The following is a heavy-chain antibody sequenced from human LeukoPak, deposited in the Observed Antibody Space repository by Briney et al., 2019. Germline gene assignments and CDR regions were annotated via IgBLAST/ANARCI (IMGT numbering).Heavy chain of an antibody. D-gene: IGHD6-13*01. Sequence: PGGSLRLSCAVSGFTFSDYSMNWVRQAPGKGLEWLSYISGSSSPIYYADSVKGRFTISRDNAKNSLYLQMNSLRAEDTAVYYCARDLSSIDLSSSWPYYYYGMDVWGQGTTVTVSS. CDR1: GFTFSDYS. V-gene: IGHV3-48*01. CDR3: ARDLSSIDLSSSWPYYYYGMDV. CDR2: ISGSSSPI. J-gene: IGHJ6*02.